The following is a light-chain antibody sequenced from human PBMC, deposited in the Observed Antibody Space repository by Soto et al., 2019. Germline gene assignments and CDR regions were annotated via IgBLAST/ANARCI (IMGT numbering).Light chain of an antibody. CDR1: QSISSW. CDR2: DAS. Sequence: DIQMTQSPSTLSASVGDRVTITCRASQSISSWLAWYQQKPGKAPKLLIYDASCLESGVPSRFSGSGSGTEFTLTISSLQPDDFATYYCQQYKSSPYSFGQGTKLDIK. CDR3: QQYKSSPYS. V-gene: IGKV1-5*01. J-gene: IGKJ2*01.